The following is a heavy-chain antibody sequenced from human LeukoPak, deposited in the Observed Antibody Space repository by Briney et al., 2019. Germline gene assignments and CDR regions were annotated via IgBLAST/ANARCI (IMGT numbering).Heavy chain of an antibody. V-gene: IGHV3-30*02. D-gene: IGHD3-9*01. CDR2: IRYDGSNK. CDR3: ASYYDILTGGLDY. J-gene: IGHJ4*02. CDR1: GFTFSSYG. Sequence: GGSLRLSCAASGFTFSSYGMHWVRQAPGKGLEWVAFIRYDGSNKYYADSVKGRFTISRDNSKNTLYLQMNSLRAEDTAVYYCASYYDILTGGLDYWGQGTLVTVSS.